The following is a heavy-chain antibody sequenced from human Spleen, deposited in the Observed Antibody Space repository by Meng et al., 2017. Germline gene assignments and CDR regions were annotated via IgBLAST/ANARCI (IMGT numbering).Heavy chain of an antibody. Sequence: QVQLQESGPGLVKPSETLSLTCTVSAGSISTTSYFWAWIRQPPGKGLEWIASMYYSGNTYYNPSLRSRVTISVDTSKNQFSLNLSSVTAADTAMYYCAGLPRDSSAGNWFDPWGQGTLVTVSS. CDR2: MYYSGNT. V-gene: IGHV4-39*01. CDR1: AGSISTTSYF. CDR3: AGLPRDSSAGNWFDP. J-gene: IGHJ5*02. D-gene: IGHD3-22*01.